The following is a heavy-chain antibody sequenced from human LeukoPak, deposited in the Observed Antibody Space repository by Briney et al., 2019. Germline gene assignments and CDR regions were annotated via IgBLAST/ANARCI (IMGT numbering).Heavy chain of an antibody. Sequence: SETLSLTCAVYGGSFSGYYWSWIRQPPGKGLEWIGEINHSGSTNYNPSLKSRVTISVDTSKNQFSLKLSSVTAADTAVYYCARRGPYSSSYYWGQGTLVTVSS. CDR2: INHSGST. CDR1: GGSFSGYY. CDR3: ARRGPYSSSYY. D-gene: IGHD6-13*01. J-gene: IGHJ4*02. V-gene: IGHV4-34*01.